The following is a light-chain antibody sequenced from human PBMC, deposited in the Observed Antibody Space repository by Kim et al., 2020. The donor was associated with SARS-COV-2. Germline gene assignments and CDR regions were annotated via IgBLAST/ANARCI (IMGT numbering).Light chain of an antibody. Sequence: DIQMTQSPPSLSASVGDRVTITCRASQGINNYLAWFQQKPGKAPKCLIYGASTLHRGVPSKFSGSGFGTDFTLTISNLQPEDFASYYCQQYNSYPYTFGQGTKLEI. CDR2: GAS. J-gene: IGKJ2*01. CDR1: QGINNY. CDR3: QQYNSYPYT. V-gene: IGKV1-16*02.